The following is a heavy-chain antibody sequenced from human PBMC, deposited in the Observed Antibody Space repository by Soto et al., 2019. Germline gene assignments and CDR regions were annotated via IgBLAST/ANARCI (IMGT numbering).Heavy chain of an antibody. CDR1: GFTFSSYG. CDR3: AQAEVTVVTPYYFDY. D-gene: IGHD2-21*02. J-gene: IGHJ4*02. Sequence: QVQLVESGGGVVQPGRSRRLSCAASGFTFSSYGMHWVRQAPGKGLEWVAVISYDGSNKYYADSVKGRFTISRDNSKNTLYLQMNSLGAEDTAVYYCAQAEVTVVTPYYFDYWGQGTLVTVSS. CDR2: ISYDGSNK. V-gene: IGHV3-30*18.